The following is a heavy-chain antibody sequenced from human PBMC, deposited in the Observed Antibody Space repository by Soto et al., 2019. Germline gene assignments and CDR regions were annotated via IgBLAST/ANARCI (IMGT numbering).Heavy chain of an antibody. CDR2: IDSDAST. CDR1: GFSFSSYA. V-gene: IGHV3-23*01. D-gene: IGHD2-2*01. J-gene: IGHJ6*02. CDR3: AKERIPAAIINYYYGMDV. Sequence: GGSLRLSCAASGFSFSSYAMTWVRQAPGKGLEWVSAIDSDASTYYADSVKGRFTISRDKSKGTLYLQISSLRAEDTAVYYCAKERIPAAIINYYYGMDVWCQGTTVTVSS.